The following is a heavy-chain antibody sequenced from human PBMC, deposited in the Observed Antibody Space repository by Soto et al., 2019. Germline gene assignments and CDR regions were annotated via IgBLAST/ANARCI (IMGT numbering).Heavy chain of an antibody. V-gene: IGHV3-66*01. CDR1: GFTVSSNY. Sequence: GGSLRLSCAASGFTVSSNYMSWVRQAPGKGLEWVSVIYSGGSTYYADSVKGRFTISRDNSKNTLYLQMNSLRAEDTAVYYCARGPPGSGSFDDHYYYYMDVWGKGTTVTVSS. D-gene: IGHD3-10*01. J-gene: IGHJ6*03. CDR3: ARGPPGSGSFDDHYYYYMDV. CDR2: IYSGGST.